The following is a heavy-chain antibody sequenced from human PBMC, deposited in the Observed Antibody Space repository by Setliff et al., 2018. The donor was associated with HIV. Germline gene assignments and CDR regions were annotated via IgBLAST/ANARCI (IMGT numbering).Heavy chain of an antibody. V-gene: IGHV3-23*01. Sequence: GSLRLSCAASGFIFRNYWMHWVRQAPGKGLEWVSAIGGSGVSGYSADSVKGRFTISRDNSKNMLYLQMNNLTTEDTAVYYCVNRAWLESWGQGTLVTVSS. CDR3: VNRAWLES. CDR1: GFIFRNYW. CDR2: IGGSGVSG. J-gene: IGHJ4*02.